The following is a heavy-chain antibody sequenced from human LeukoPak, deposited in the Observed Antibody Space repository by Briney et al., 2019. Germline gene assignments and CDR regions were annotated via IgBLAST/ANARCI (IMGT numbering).Heavy chain of an antibody. CDR2: IIPIFGTA. CDR3: ARDGNEYSSSSCFDP. V-gene: IGHV1-69*05. D-gene: IGHD6-6*01. J-gene: IGHJ5*02. Sequence: SVKVSCKASGGTFSSYAISWVRQAPGQGLEWMGGIIPIFGTANYAQKFQGRVTITTDESTSTAYMELSSLRSEDTAVYYCARDGNEYSSSSCFDPWGQGTLVTVSS. CDR1: GGTFSSYA.